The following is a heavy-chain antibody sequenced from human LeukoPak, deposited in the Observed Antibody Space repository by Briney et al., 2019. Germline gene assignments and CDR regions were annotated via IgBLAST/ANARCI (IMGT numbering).Heavy chain of an antibody. CDR2: ISGSGGST. J-gene: IGHJ4*02. V-gene: IGHV3-23*01. Sequence: PGGSLRLSCAASGFTFSSYSMNWVRQAPGKGLEWVSLISGSGGSTFYADSVKGRFTISRDNSKNTLYLQMNSLRAEDTAVYYCAKDLGVTTGLFDYWGQGTLVTVSS. CDR1: GFTFSSYS. D-gene: IGHD4-17*01. CDR3: AKDLGVTTGLFDY.